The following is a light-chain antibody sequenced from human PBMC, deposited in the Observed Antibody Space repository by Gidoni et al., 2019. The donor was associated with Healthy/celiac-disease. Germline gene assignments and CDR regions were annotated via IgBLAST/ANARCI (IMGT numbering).Light chain of an antibody. V-gene: IGLV1-47*01. CDR3: AAWDDSLSGWV. CDR1: SSNIGSNY. Sequence: QSVLPQPPSASGTPGQRVPISCSGSSSNIGSNYVYWYQQLPGTAPKLRIYRNNQRPSGVPDRFSGSKSGTSASLAISGLRSEDEADYYCAAWDDSLSGWVFGGGTKLTVL. J-gene: IGLJ3*02. CDR2: RNN.